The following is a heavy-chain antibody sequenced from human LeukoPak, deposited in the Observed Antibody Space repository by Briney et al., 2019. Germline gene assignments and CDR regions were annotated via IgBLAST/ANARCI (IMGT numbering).Heavy chain of an antibody. CDR2: IYTSGST. D-gene: IGHD3-16*01. CDR1: GGSISSYY. Sequence: KPSETLSLTCTVSGGSISSYYWSWIRQPAGKGLEWIGRIYTSGSTNYSPSLKSRVTMSVDTSKNQFSLKLSSVTAADTAVYYCARDWASYYYYYYMDVWGKETTVTVSS. J-gene: IGHJ6*03. CDR3: ARDWASYYYYYYMDV. V-gene: IGHV4-4*07.